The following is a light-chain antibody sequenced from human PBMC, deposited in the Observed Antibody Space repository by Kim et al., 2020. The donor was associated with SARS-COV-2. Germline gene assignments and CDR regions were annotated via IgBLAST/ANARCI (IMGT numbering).Light chain of an antibody. CDR1: QSVLNRSNNKNS. V-gene: IGKV4-1*01. CDR3: QQYYSAPPIT. CDR2: WAS. Sequence: DIVMTQSPDSLAVSLGERATINCKSSQSVLNRSNNKNSLAWYQQKSGQPPKLLIYWASTRESGVPDRFSGSGSGTDFTLTISSLQAEDVAVYYCQQYYSAPPITFGPGTKVDIK. J-gene: IGKJ3*01.